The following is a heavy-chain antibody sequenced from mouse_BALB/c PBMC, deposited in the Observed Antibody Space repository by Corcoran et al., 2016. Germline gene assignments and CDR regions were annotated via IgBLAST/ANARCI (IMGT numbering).Heavy chain of an antibody. V-gene: IGHV1-18*01. Sequence: EVLLQQSGPELVKPGASVKITCKASGYTFTDYTMDWVRQSHGKSLEWIGDIHPRSGGTIYNQTFKGKATLTVDKSSSTAYMELRSLTSEDTAVYYCARWGITTFDYWGQGTTVTVSS. D-gene: IGHD1-1*01. J-gene: IGHJ2*01. CDR2: IHPRSGGT. CDR3: ARWGITTFDY. CDR1: GYTFTDYT.